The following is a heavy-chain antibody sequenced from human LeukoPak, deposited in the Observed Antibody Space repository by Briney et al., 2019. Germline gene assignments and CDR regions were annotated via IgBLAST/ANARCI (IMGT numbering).Heavy chain of an antibody. J-gene: IGHJ4*02. V-gene: IGHV4-59*08. Sequence: PSETLSLTCTVSGGSISSYYWSWIRQPPGKGLEWIGYIYYSGSTNYSPSLKSRVTISVDTSKNQFSLKLSSVTAAGTAVYYCARQGYSAYEILDYWGQGTLVTASS. CDR1: GGSISSYY. CDR2: IYYSGST. D-gene: IGHD5-12*01. CDR3: ARQGYSAYEILDY.